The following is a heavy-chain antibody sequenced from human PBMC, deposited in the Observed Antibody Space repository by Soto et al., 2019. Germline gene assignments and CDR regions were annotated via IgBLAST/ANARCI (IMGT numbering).Heavy chain of an antibody. J-gene: IGHJ4*02. CDR2: ISGSGGTT. V-gene: IGHV3-23*01. CDR1: GFTFSDYI. CDR3: EKYYYDRSGSPLAFDY. D-gene: IGHD3-22*01. Sequence: GSRRLSSPPSGFTFSDYILSRVRQAPWKGLEWVSAISGSGGTTHYADSVKVRVTISRDNSKDKVFLQMNSLRAEDTAVYSCEKYYYDRSGSPLAFDYWGQGTMVTVSS.